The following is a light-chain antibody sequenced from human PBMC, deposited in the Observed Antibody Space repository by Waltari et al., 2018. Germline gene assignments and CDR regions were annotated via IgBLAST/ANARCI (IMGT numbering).Light chain of an antibody. J-gene: IGLJ3*02. V-gene: IGLV4-69*01. CDR3: QTGGHGTWV. Sequence: QLVLTQSPSASASLGASVKLTCTLSSGHSSNILAWHHQQPEKGPRYLMKVNSDGRHSKGDEIPDRFSGSSSGAERYLTISSLQSEDEADYYCQTGGHGTWVFGGGTKLTVL. CDR2: VNSDGRH. CDR1: SGHSSNI.